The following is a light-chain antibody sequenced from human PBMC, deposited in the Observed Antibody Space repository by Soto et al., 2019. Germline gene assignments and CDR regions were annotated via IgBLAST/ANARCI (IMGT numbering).Light chain of an antibody. CDR2: DTS. J-gene: IGKJ1*01. Sequence: IRLTQSPTTLSLTPGERATLSCRASQSVSMHLAWYQQKPGQAPRLLIYDTSNRATGIPARFSGSGSGTDFTLTISSLEPEDFAVYYCQQRSNWPPTFGQGTKVDIK. CDR1: QSVSMH. CDR3: QQRSNWPPT. V-gene: IGKV3-11*01.